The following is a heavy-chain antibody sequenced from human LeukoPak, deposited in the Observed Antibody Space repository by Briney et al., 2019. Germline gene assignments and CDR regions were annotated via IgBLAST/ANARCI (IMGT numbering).Heavy chain of an antibody. D-gene: IGHD3-10*01. V-gene: IGHV3-21*01. CDR3: ARDLVRGVMEY. Sequence: PGGSLRLSCAASGFTFSSYSMNWVRQASGKGLEWVSSISSSSSYIYYADSVKGRFTISRDNAKSSLFLQMNSLRAEDTAVYYCARDLVRGVMEYWGQGTLVTVSS. CDR1: GFTFSSYS. CDR2: ISSSSSYI. J-gene: IGHJ4*02.